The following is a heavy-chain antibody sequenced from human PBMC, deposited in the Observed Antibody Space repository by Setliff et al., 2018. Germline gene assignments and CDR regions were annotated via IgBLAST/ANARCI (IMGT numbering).Heavy chain of an antibody. CDR3: ARGGYSRGPPVYYFDY. CDR2: INHSGST. D-gene: IGHD5-12*01. CDR1: GGSFSGYY. J-gene: IGHJ4*02. V-gene: IGHV4-34*01. Sequence: SETLSLTCAVYGGSFSGYYWSWIRQPPGKGLEWIGEINHSGSTNYNPSLKSRVTISVDTSKNQFFLKLSPVTAADTAVYYCARGGYSRGPPVYYFDYWGQGTLVTVSS.